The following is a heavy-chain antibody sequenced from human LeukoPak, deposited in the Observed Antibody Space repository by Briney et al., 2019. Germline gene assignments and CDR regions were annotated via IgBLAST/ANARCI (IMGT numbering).Heavy chain of an antibody. CDR1: GYSIAGYY. V-gene: IGHV1-2*06. CDR2: LNPNYRDT. CDR3: ARGAYDYDAFDI. D-gene: IGHD4-11*01. J-gene: IGHJ3*02. Sequence: GASVKVSCKHPGYSIAGYYIHWVRQAPGQGLEWMGRLNPNYRDTNFAQRFQGRVTMTRDTTITTAFMELNNPRSDDTAIYYCARGAYDYDAFDIWGQGTMVTVSS.